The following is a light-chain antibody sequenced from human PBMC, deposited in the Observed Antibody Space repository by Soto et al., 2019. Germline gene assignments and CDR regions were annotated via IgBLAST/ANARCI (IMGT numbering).Light chain of an antibody. J-gene: IGKJ5*01. CDR1: QGIRRY. V-gene: IGKV1-9*01. Sequence: IQLTQSPSSLSASLGDRVTITCRASQGIRRYLAWYQQKPGKAPKLLIYVASTLQSGVPSRFRGSGSGTDFTLTISSLQPEDVETYYCQQFNSYPLTFGQGTRLEIK. CDR3: QQFNSYPLT. CDR2: VAS.